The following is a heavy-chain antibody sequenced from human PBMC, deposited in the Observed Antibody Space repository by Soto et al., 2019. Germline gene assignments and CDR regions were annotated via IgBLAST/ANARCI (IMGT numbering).Heavy chain of an antibody. CDR1: GGSISSSSYY. CDR2: IFYSGST. CDR3: ATQTRYCSGGSCHGWLFDL. J-gene: IGHJ4*02. Sequence: PSETLSLTCTVSGGSISSSSYYWGWIRQPPGKGLEWIGSIFYSGSTYYNSSLKSRVTVSVDTSKNQFSLKLNSVTAADTAVYYCATQTRYCSGGSCHGWLFDLWGQGTLVTGSS. V-gene: IGHV4-39*01. D-gene: IGHD2-15*01.